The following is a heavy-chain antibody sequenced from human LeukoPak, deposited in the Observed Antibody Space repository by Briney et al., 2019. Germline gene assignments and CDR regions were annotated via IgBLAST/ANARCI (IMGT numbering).Heavy chain of an antibody. D-gene: IGHD3-22*01. J-gene: IGHJ3*02. CDR1: GYTFTGYY. Sequence: ASVKVSCTSSGYTFTGYYMHWVRQAPGQGLEWMGWINPNSGGTNYAQKIQGRVTMTRDTSISTAYMELSRPRSDDTAVYDCARDQDYYYDSSGYYYSYGAFDIWDQGTMVTVSS. CDR3: ARDQDYYYDSSGYYYSYGAFDI. CDR2: INPNSGGT. V-gene: IGHV1-2*02.